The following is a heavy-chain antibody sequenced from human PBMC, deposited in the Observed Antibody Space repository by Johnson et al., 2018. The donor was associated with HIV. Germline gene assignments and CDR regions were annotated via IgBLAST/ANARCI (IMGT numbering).Heavy chain of an antibody. V-gene: IGHV3-38-3*01. CDR3: AKDIGYSSGLANTAFDI. Sequence: VQLVESRGVLVQPGGSLRLSCAASGFTVSSNEMSWVRQAPGKGLEWVSSISGGSTYYADSRKGRFTISRDNAKNSLYLQMSSLRAEDTALYYCAKDIGYSSGLANTAFDIWGLGTMVTVSS. CDR2: ISGGST. CDR1: GFTVSSNE. J-gene: IGHJ3*02. D-gene: IGHD2-15*01.